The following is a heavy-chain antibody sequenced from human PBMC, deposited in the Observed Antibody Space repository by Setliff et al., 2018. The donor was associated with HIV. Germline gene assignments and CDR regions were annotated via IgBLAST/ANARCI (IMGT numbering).Heavy chain of an antibody. CDR1: GGSISSSNW. CDR3: ARNPQPTGTPDYYDSSGPYAFDI. D-gene: IGHD3-22*01. CDR2: IYHSGST. J-gene: IGHJ3*02. V-gene: IGHV4-4*02. Sequence: LSLTCAVSGGSISSSNWWSWVRQPPGKGLEWIGEIYHSGSTYYNPSLKSRVTISLDKSRNQFSLKLSSVTAADTAVYYCARNPQPTGTPDYYDSSGPYAFDIWGQGTMVTVS.